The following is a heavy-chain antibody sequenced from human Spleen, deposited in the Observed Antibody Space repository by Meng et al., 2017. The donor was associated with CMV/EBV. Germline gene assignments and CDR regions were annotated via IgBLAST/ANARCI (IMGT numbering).Heavy chain of an antibody. V-gene: IGHV1-8*01. CDR1: GYTFTSYG. D-gene: IGHD6-6*01. CDR3: ARGRDIAARPTWDWFDP. Sequence: ASVKVSCKASGYTFTSYGISWVRQATGQGLEWMGWMNPNSGNTGYAQKFQGRVTITRNTSISTAYMELSSLRSEDTAVYYCARGRDIAARPTWDWFDPWGQGTLVTVSS. CDR2: MNPNSGNT. J-gene: IGHJ5*02.